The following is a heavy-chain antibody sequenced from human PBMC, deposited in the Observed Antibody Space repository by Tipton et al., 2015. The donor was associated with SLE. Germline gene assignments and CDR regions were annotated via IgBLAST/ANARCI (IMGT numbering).Heavy chain of an antibody. Sequence: SLRLSCAASGFTFSSYWMHWVRQAPGKGLVGVSRINSDGSSTSCADYVKGRFTISRDNAKNTLYLQMISLRAEDTAVYYCAGDIEDPVFKHWGQGTLVTVSS. CDR3: AGDIEDPVFKH. V-gene: IGHV3-74*01. CDR1: GFTFSSYW. CDR2: INSDGSST. J-gene: IGHJ1*01.